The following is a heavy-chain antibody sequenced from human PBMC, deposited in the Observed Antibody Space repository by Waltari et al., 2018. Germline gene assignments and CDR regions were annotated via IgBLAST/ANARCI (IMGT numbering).Heavy chain of an antibody. Sequence: QVQLVESGGDVVLPGTSLKISCVASGITFINYGMTWVRQAPGKGLEGVEVRWPDGSNRYHGDSGKGRFTVSRDNSKNTLFLQMDSLRAEDTALYDCARIPSRQSRYFDRWGRGTLVTVSA. CDR2: RWPDGSNR. J-gene: IGHJ2*01. CDR3: ARIPSRQSRYFDR. D-gene: IGHD2-21*01. CDR1: GITFINYG. V-gene: IGHV3-33*01.